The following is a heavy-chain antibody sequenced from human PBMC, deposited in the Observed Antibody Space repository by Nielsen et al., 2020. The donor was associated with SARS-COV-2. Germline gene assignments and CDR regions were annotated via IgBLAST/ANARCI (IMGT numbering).Heavy chain of an antibody. D-gene: IGHD3-22*01. Sequence: SETLSLTCTVSGGSISSYYWSWIRQPPGKGLEWIGYIYYSGSTNYNPSLKSRVTISVDTSKNQFSLKLSSVTAADTAVYYCAREQYYYDSSGSPYYYGMDVWGQGTTVTVSS. CDR3: AREQYYYDSSGSPYYYGMDV. V-gene: IGHV4-59*12. CDR2: IYYSGST. J-gene: IGHJ6*02. CDR1: GGSISSYY.